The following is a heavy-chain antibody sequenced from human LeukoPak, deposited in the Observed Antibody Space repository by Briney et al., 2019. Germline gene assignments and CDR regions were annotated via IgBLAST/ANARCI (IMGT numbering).Heavy chain of an antibody. CDR2: ISSSSSTI. Sequence: GGSLRLSCAASGFTFSSYSMNWVRQAPGKGLEWVSYISSSSSTIYYADSVKGRFTISRDNAKNSLYLQMNSLRAEDTAVYYCAKDRMVRGVPGSFFDYWGQGTLVTVSS. CDR1: GFTFSSYS. J-gene: IGHJ4*02. CDR3: AKDRMVRGVPGSFFDY. V-gene: IGHV3-48*01. D-gene: IGHD3-10*01.